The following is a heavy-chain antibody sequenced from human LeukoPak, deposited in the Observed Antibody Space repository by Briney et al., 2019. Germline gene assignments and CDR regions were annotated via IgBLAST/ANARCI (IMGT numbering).Heavy chain of an antibody. D-gene: IGHD3-22*01. CDR3: AKVEDSSGFDY. CDR2: MRYDGSNK. V-gene: IGHV3-30*02. Sequence: GGSLRLSCAASGFTFSSYGMHWVRQAPGKGLEWVAFMRYDGSNKYYAGSVKGRFTISRDNSKNTLYLQMNSLRAEDTAVYYCAKVEDSSGFDYWGQGTLVTVSS. J-gene: IGHJ4*02. CDR1: GFTFSSYG.